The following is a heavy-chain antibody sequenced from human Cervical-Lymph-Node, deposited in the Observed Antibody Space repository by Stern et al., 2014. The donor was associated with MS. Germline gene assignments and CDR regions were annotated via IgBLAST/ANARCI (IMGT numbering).Heavy chain of an antibody. CDR1: GFTFSSSG. V-gene: IGHV3-33*01. J-gene: IGHJ1*01. D-gene: IGHD4-23*01. CDR3: AREGGNTAEYFQH. CDR2: IYYDGSNR. Sequence: QVQLVQSGGGVVQPGRSLRLSCAASGFTFSSSGMHWVRQAPGKGLEWLAIIYYDGSNRYYADSVKGRFTISRDNSENTLYLQMNSLRAEDTAVYYCAREGGNTAEYFQHWGQGTLVTVSS.